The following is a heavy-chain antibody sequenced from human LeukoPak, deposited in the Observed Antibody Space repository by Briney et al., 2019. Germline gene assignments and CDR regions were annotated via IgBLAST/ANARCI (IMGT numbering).Heavy chain of an antibody. CDR1: GGSISSSGYY. CDR3: ARRGSGWFRDYYYGMDV. D-gene: IGHD6-19*01. J-gene: IGHJ6*02. Sequence: SETLSLTCTVSGGSISSSGYYWGWIRQPPGKGLEWIGSIYYSGSTYYNPSLKSRVTISVDTSKNQFSLKLSSVTAADTAVYYCARRGSGWFRDYYYGMDVWGQGTTVTVSS. CDR2: IYYSGST. V-gene: IGHV4-39*01.